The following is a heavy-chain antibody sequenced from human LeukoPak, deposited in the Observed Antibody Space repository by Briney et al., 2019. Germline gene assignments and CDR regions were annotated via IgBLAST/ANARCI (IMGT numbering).Heavy chain of an antibody. CDR1: GGSFSGYY. J-gene: IGHJ6*03. Sequence: SETLPLTCAVYGGSFSGYYWSWIRQPPGKGLEWIGEINHSGSTNYNPSLKSRVTISVDTSKNQFSLKLSSVTAADTAVYYCARGRGYRFPYYYYYYMDVWGKGTTVTVSS. CDR2: INHSGST. D-gene: IGHD6-13*01. CDR3: ARGRGYRFPYYYYYYMDV. V-gene: IGHV4-34*01.